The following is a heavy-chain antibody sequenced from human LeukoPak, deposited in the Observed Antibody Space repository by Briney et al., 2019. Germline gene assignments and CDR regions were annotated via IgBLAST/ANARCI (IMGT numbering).Heavy chain of an antibody. J-gene: IGHJ6*03. CDR3: ARAAGEDYYYMDV. V-gene: IGHV4-4*07. D-gene: IGHD7-27*01. CDR2: VHTSGST. CDR1: GGSISSHY. Sequence: SETLSLTCAVSGGSISSHYWSWIRQPAGKGLEWIGRVHTSGSTNYNPSLKSRVTISVDTSKNQFSLKLSSVTAADTAVYYCARAAGEDYYYMDVWGKGTTVTVSS.